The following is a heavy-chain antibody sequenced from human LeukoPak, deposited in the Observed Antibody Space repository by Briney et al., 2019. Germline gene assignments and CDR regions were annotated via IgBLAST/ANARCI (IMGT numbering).Heavy chain of an antibody. J-gene: IGHJ4*02. CDR1: GFTFSSYW. Sequence: GSLRLSCAASGFTFSSYWMSWVRQAPGKGLEWVANIKQDGSEKYYVDSVKGRFTISRDNAKNSLYLQMNSLRAEDTAVYYCARGVGIAVAQYFFNYWGQGTLVTVSS. D-gene: IGHD6-19*01. V-gene: IGHV3-7*01. CDR2: IKQDGSEK. CDR3: ARGVGIAVAQYFFNY.